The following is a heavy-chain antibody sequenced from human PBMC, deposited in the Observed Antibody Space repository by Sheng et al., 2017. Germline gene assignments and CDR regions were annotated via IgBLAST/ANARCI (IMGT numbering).Heavy chain of an antibody. D-gene: IGHD5-12*01. CDR3: ARDGYNYGGAFDS. V-gene: IGHV4-39*02. J-gene: IGHJ4*02. CDR2: VYYSGST. Sequence: QVQLQESGPGLVKSSETLSLTCTVSGGSISSSYYWGWIRQPPGKGLEWIGSVYYSGSTYYNPRPSESSHHIVDTSKNQFSLKLTSVTAADTVAYFCARDGYNYGGAFDSWGQGTLVTVSS. CDR1: GGSISSSYY.